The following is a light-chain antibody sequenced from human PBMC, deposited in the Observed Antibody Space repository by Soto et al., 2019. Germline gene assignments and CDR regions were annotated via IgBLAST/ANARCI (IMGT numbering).Light chain of an antibody. J-gene: IGKJ3*01. V-gene: IGKV4-1*01. CDR2: WAS. CDR1: QSVLYSSNNNNY. Sequence: DIVMTQSPDSLAVSLGERATINCKSSQSVLYSSNNNNYLAWYQQKPGQPPKLLIYWASTRESGVPDRFSGSGSGTDFTLTISSLQAEDVAVYYCQQHYTTPFTFGPGTRWISN. CDR3: QQHYTTPFT.